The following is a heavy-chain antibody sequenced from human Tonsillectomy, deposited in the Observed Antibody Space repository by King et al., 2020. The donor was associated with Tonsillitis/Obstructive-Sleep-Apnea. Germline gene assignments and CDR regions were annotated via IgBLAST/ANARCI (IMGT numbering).Heavy chain of an antibody. J-gene: IGHJ3*02. CDR3: ARDMFPGYNSGQGGFDI. V-gene: IGHV3-30*01. D-gene: IGHD6-19*01. Sequence: VQLVESGGGVVQPGRSLRLSCAASGFTFSSYAMHWVRQAPGKGLEWVAVISYDGSNKYYADSVKGRFTISRDNSTNTLYLQMNSLRAEDTAVYYCARDMFPGYNSGQGGFDIWGQGTMVTVSS. CDR1: GFTFSSYA. CDR2: ISYDGSNK.